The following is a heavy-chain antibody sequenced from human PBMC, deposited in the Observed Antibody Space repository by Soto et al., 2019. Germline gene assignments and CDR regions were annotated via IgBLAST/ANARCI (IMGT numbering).Heavy chain of an antibody. D-gene: IGHD4-4*01. Sequence: GGSLRLSCAASGFTFSTYSMNWVRQAPGKGLEWVSSISGSGNYTHYADFLRGRFTISRDNAKTSLYLQMNSLRAEDTAVYYCAREGINNYNEYYFDSWGQGTVVTVS. CDR3: AREGINNYNEYYFDS. V-gene: IGHV3-21*01. CDR1: GFTFSTYS. J-gene: IGHJ4*02. CDR2: ISGSGNYT.